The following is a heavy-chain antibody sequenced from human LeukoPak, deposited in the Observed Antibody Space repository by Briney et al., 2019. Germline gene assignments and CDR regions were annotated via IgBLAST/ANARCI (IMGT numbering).Heavy chain of an antibody. CDR3: ARAPYDSTGYETPLAFDI. CDR2: TTISSSYI. CDR1: LFTVTTYT. Sequence: GGSLRVSCAAPLFTVTTYTVKWVSEAPGKGGEWASTTTISSSYIYYGDSVKGRFTISRDNAKNTLYLQMNSLRAEDTAVYYCARAPYDSTGYETPLAFDIWGQGTMVTVSS. J-gene: IGHJ3*02. D-gene: IGHD3-22*01. V-gene: IGHV3-21*01.